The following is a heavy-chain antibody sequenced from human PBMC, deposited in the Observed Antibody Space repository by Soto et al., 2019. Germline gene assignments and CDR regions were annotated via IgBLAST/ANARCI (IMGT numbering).Heavy chain of an antibody. V-gene: IGHV5-10-1*01. Sequence: GESLKISCKGSGYSFTSYWISWVRQMPGKGLEWMGRIDPSDSYTNYSPSFQGHVTISADKSISTAYLQWSSLKASDTAMYYCARKYYDILTGREYYGMDVWGQGTTVTAP. CDR2: IDPSDSYT. D-gene: IGHD3-9*01. J-gene: IGHJ6*02. CDR3: ARKYYDILTGREYYGMDV. CDR1: GYSFTSYW.